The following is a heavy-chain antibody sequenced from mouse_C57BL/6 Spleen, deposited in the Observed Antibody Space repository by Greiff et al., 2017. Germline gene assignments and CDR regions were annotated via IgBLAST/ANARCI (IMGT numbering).Heavy chain of an antibody. CDR2: INPSSGYT. CDR1: GYTFTSYT. Sequence: LVESGAELARPGASVKMSCKASGYTFTSYTMHWVKQRPGQGLEWIGYINPSSGYTKYNQKFKDKATLTADKSSSTAYMQLSSLTSEDSAVYYCASIPLLLLDYWGQGTTLTVSS. D-gene: IGHD1-1*01. CDR3: ASIPLLLLDY. J-gene: IGHJ2*01. V-gene: IGHV1-4*01.